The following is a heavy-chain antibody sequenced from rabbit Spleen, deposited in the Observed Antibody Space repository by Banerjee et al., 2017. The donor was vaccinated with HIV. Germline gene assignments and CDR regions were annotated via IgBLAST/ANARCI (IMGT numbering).Heavy chain of an antibody. Sequence: QEQLVESGGGLVKPGASLTLTCKASGFSFSNKAVMCWVRQAPGKGLEWIACIDTGSSGFTYFATWAKGRFTCSKTSSTTVTLQMTSLTVADTATYFCARDTGTSFSSYGMDLWGPGTLVTVS. CDR2: IDTGSSGFT. V-gene: IGHV1S45*01. J-gene: IGHJ6*01. D-gene: IGHD7-1*01. CDR1: GFSFSNKAV. CDR3: ARDTGTSFSSYGMDL.